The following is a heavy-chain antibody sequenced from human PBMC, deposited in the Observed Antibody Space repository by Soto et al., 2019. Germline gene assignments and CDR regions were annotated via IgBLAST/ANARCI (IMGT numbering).Heavy chain of an antibody. Sequence: ASVKVSCKXSGYTFTSYYMHWVRQAPGQGLEWMGIINPSGGSTSYAQKFQGRVTMTRDTSTSTVYMELSSLRSEDTAVYYCASSWYYYYGMDVWGQGTTVTVSS. D-gene: IGHD6-13*01. CDR1: GYTFTSYY. V-gene: IGHV1-46*01. J-gene: IGHJ6*02. CDR3: ASSWYYYYGMDV. CDR2: INPSGGST.